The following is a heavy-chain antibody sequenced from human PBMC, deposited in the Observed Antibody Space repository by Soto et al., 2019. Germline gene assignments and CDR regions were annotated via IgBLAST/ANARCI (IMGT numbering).Heavy chain of an antibody. V-gene: IGHV3-11*06. D-gene: IGHD3-22*01. CDR2: ISSSSSYT. J-gene: IGHJ4*02. CDR1: GFTFSDYY. CDR3: ASWHYYDSSGYHLGFGY. Sequence: GGSLRLSCAASGFTFSDYYMSWIRQAPGKGLEWVSYISSSSSYTNYADSVKGRFTISRDNAKNSLYLQMNSLRAEDTAVYYCASWHYYDSSGYHLGFGYWGQGTLVTVSS.